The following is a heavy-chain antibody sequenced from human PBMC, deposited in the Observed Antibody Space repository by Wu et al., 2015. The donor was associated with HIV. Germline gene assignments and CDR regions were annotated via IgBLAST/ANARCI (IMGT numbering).Heavy chain of an antibody. V-gene: IGHV1-46*01. Sequence: QVQLVQSGAEVKKPGSSVKVSCKASGGTFSSYAISWVRQAPGQGLEWMGVINPSGGSTSYAQKFQGRVTMTRDTSTSTVYMELSSLRSEDTAVYYCARLVAAPMKGXFDIWGQGTMVTVSS. D-gene: IGHD6-13*01. J-gene: IGHJ3*02. CDR2: INPSGGST. CDR3: ARLVAAPMKGXFDI. CDR1: GGTFSSYA.